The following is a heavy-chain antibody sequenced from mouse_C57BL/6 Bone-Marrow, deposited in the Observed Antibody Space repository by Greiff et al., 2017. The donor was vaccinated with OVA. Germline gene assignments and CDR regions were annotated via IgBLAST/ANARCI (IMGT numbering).Heavy chain of an antibody. V-gene: IGHV5-4*03. CDR1: GFTFSSYA. J-gene: IGHJ2*01. CDR2: ISDGGSYT. Sequence: EVKVEESGGGLVKPGGSLKLSCAASGFTFSSYAMSWVRQTPEKRLEWVATISDGGSYTYYPDNVKGRFTISRDNAKNNLYLQMSHLKSEDTAMYYCASQENWALDYWGQGTTLTVSS. CDR3: ASQENWALDY. D-gene: IGHD4-1*01.